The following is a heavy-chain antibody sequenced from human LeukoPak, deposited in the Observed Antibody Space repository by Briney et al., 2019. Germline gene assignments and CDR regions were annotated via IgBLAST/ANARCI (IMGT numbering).Heavy chain of an antibody. CDR3: AKGYSIDY. D-gene: IGHD2-15*01. CDR1: GFTFSSYG. Sequence: QPGRSLRLSCAASGFTFSSYGMHWVRQAPGKGLEWVAVIWYDGSNIYYADSVKGRFTISRDNSKNTLYLQMNSLRAEDTAVYYCAKGYSIDYWGQGTLVTVSS. V-gene: IGHV3-33*06. CDR2: IWYDGSNI. J-gene: IGHJ4*02.